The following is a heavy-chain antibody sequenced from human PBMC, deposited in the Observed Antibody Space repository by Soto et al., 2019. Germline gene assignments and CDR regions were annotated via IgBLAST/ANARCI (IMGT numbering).Heavy chain of an antibody. CDR3: AKAQFTIFGVVSGPYYYYGMDA. Sequence: GGSLRLSCAASGFTFSSYAMSWVRQARGKGLEWVSAISGSGGSTYYADSVKGRFTISRDNSKNTLYLQMNSLRAEDTAVYYCAKAQFTIFGVVSGPYYYYGMDARGQGTTVTVSS. D-gene: IGHD3-3*01. CDR1: GFTFSSYA. V-gene: IGHV3-23*01. CDR2: ISGSGGST. J-gene: IGHJ6*02.